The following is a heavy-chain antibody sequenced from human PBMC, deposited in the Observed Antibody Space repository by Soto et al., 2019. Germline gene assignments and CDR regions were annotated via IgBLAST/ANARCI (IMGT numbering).Heavy chain of an antibody. CDR3: AREGPHAPFTVTTYYFDY. V-gene: IGHV3-48*01. CDR2: ISSSSSTI. J-gene: IGHJ4*02. D-gene: IGHD4-17*01. Sequence: PGGSLRLSCAASGFTFSSYSMNWVRQAPGKGLEWVSYISSSSSTIYYADSVKGRFTISRDNAKNSLYLQMNSLRAEDTAVYYCAREGPHAPFTVTTYYFDYWGQGTLVTVSS. CDR1: GFTFSSYS.